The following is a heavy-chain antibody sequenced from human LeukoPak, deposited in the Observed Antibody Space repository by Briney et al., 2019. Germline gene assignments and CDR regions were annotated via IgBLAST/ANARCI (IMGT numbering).Heavy chain of an antibody. V-gene: IGHV4-61*01. CDR2: IFYSGST. CDR1: GVSVSSGSYY. CDR3: ARDPGRWQQLGYFDY. J-gene: IGHJ4*02. D-gene: IGHD5-24*01. Sequence: SETLSLTCTVSGVSVSSGSYYWSWIRQPPGKGLEWIGYIFYSGSTTYNPFLKSRVTISVDTSKNQFSLKLSSVTAADTAVYYCARDPGRWQQLGYFDYWGQGTLVTVSS.